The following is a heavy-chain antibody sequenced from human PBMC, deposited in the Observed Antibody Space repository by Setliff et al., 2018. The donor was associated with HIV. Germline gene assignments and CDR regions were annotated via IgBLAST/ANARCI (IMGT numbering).Heavy chain of an antibody. D-gene: IGHD5-12*01. CDR2: INVGNDNT. J-gene: IGHJ4*02. CDR3: ARVGDGYNSFDY. V-gene: IGHV1-3*01. Sequence: ASVKVSCKASGYTFTNYAMHWVRQAPGQRLEWMGWINVGNDNTKYSQNFQGRVTITRDTSASTAYMELNSLTSEDTAVYYCARVGDGYNSFDYWGQGTLVTVSS. CDR1: GYTFTNYA.